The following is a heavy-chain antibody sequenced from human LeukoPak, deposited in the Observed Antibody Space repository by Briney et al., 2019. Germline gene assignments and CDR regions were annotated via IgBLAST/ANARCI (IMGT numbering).Heavy chain of an antibody. J-gene: IGHJ4*02. CDR3: ARDPASYSYGYFFDY. Sequence: GGSLRLSCAASGFTFSSYAMSWVRQAPGKGLEWVAVISYDGSSKYYADSVKGQFTISRDNSKNTLYLQMNSLRAEDTAVYYCARDPASYSYGYFFDYWGQGTLVTVSS. CDR1: GFTFSSYA. CDR2: ISYDGSSK. V-gene: IGHV3-30-3*01. D-gene: IGHD5-18*01.